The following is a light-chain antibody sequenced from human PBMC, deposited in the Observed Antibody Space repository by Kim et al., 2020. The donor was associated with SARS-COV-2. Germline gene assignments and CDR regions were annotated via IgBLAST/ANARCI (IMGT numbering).Light chain of an antibody. CDR2: TAS. CDR1: QSVSRY. CDR3: QLRSNWPPWT. V-gene: IGKV3-11*01. J-gene: IGKJ1*01. Sequence: EIVLTQSPATLSSSPGERVTLSCRASQSVSRYLAWYQQKPGQAPRLLIYTASNRATGIPPRFSGSGSGTDFTLTIRSLEPEDFAVYYCQLRSNWPPWTFGQGTKVDIK.